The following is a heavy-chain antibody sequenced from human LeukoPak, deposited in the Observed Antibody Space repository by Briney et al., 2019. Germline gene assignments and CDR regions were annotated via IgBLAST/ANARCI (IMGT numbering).Heavy chain of an antibody. D-gene: IGHD6-13*01. V-gene: IGHV1-58*02. Sequence: SVKVSCKASGLTFRTSAMQWVRQTRGQGLEWIGWTVLGSGDTNYAQSLKERVTITRDMSTSTAYMELSSLRSEDTAMYYSAAGFSNHGYIYWGQGTLVTVPS. CDR2: TVLGSGDT. J-gene: IGHJ4*02. CDR3: AAGFSNHGYIY. CDR1: GLTFRTSA.